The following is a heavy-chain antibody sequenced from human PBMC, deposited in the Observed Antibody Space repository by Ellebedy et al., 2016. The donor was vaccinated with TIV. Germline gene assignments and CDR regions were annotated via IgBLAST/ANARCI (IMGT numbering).Heavy chain of an antibody. J-gene: IGHJ4*02. CDR2: IWYDGSNK. D-gene: IGHD3-3*01. CDR1: GFTFSSYG. CDR3: ARGSAYDFWSGYQKY. V-gene: IGHV3-33*08. Sequence: GESLKISCAASGFTFSSYGMHWVRQAPGKGLEWVAVIWYDGSNKYYADSVKGRFTISRDNSKNTLYLQMNSLRAEDTAVYYCARGSAYDFWSGYQKYWGQGTLVTVSS.